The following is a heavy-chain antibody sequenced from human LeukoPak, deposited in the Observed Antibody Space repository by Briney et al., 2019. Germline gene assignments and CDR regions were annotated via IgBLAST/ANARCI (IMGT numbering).Heavy chain of an antibody. J-gene: IGHJ5*02. V-gene: IGHV3-23*01. CDR2: ISGSGVST. CDR3: ARNARGVPAAMVTWFDP. D-gene: IGHD2-2*01. CDR1: GFTFSSYA. Sequence: PRGSLRLSCAASGFTFSSYAMSWGRQAPGKGLEWVSGISGSGVSTYYAGSVKGRFTISRDNSKTTLYLQVNSLRAEDTAVYYCARNARGVPAAMVTWFDPWGQGTLVTVSS.